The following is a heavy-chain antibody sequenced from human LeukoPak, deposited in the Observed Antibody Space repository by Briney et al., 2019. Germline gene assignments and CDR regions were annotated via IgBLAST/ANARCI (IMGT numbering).Heavy chain of an antibody. D-gene: IGHD6-6*01. CDR2: IGGSDDTT. Sequence: GGSLRLSCAASGFTFSSYAMIWVRQAPGKGLEWASGIGGSDDTTYYAASVKGRFTISRDNSKNTLYLQMNSLRAEDTAVYYCAKGRSIAARYYFDYWGQGTLVTVSS. V-gene: IGHV3-23*01. J-gene: IGHJ4*02. CDR1: GFTFSSYA. CDR3: AKGRSIAARYYFDY.